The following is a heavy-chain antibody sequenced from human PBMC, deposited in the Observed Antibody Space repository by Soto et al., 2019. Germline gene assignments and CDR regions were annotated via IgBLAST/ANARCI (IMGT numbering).Heavy chain of an antibody. CDR3: ARRIDVDTAMVTDYYGMGV. V-gene: IGHV1-69*13. J-gene: IGHJ6*02. Sequence: SVKVSCKASGGTFSSYAISWVRQAPGQGLEWMGGIIPIFGTANYAQKFQGRVTITADESTSTAYMELSSLRSEDTAVYYCARRIDVDTAMVTDYYGMGVWGQGTTVTVSS. CDR1: GGTFSSYA. D-gene: IGHD5-18*01. CDR2: IIPIFGTA.